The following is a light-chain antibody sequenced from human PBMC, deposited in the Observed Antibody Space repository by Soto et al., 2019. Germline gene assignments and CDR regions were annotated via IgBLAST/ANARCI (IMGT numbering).Light chain of an antibody. V-gene: IGKV3D-15*01. CDR1: QSVGSF. CDR2: DAS. J-gene: IGKJ4*01. Sequence: VMTPTPSSLSVSPGDRATLSCRASQSVGSFLAWYQQKPGQAPRLLIYDASNRATGVPARFSGSGSGTEFTLTINSLQSEDFAVYYCQQYDAWLLTFCGVAMVDIK. CDR3: QQYDAWLLT.